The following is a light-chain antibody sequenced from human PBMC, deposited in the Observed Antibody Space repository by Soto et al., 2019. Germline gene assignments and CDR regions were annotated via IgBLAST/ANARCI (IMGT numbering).Light chain of an antibody. Sequence: ELVLTQSPGTLSLSPGERAILSCRASQSVGSSYLAWFQQKPGQAPRLLIYGASSRATGIPDRFSGSGSGTDFTLTISRLEPEDFAVYFCQHYGSSTVFGPGTKVDVK. J-gene: IGKJ3*01. CDR1: QSVGSSY. CDR2: GAS. V-gene: IGKV3-20*01. CDR3: QHYGSSTV.